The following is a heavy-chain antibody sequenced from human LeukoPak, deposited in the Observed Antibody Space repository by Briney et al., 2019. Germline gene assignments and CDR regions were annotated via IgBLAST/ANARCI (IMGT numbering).Heavy chain of an antibody. Sequence: ASVKVSSKASGYTFINYDINWVRQATGQGLEWMGWMNPNTGNTGYAQKFQGRVTITKNTTISTAYMELSSLRFEDTAVYYCARGTRRVSGYGSWFDPWGQGTLVTVSS. CDR1: GYTFINYD. V-gene: IGHV1-8*03. J-gene: IGHJ5*02. CDR2: MNPNTGNT. D-gene: IGHD1-1*01. CDR3: ARGTRRVSGYGSWFDP.